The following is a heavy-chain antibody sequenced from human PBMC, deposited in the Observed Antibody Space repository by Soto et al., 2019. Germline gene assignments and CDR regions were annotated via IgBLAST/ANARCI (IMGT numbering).Heavy chain of an antibody. CDR2: VSGYNGDT. D-gene: IGHD2-8*01. J-gene: IGHJ6*02. CDR1: GYTFSRYG. V-gene: IGHV1-18*01. Sequence: QGQLVQSGPEVKKPGASVKVSGKASGYTFSRYGISGVRQAPGQGLEWMGWVSGYNGDTKYAQKVQGRVTMTIDTSTYTAYMELRILTSDDTAKYYCAKNGQPPYYYYGMDVWGQGTTVTVSS. CDR3: AKNGQPPYYYYGMDV.